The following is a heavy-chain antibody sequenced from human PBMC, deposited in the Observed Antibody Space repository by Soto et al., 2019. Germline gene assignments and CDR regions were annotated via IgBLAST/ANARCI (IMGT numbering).Heavy chain of an antibody. J-gene: IGHJ5*02. CDR3: ASRKVVAALGWFDP. CDR1: GFTFSSYS. D-gene: IGHD2-15*01. CDR2: ISSSSSYI. V-gene: IGHV3-21*01. Sequence: GGSLRLSCAASGFTFSSYSMNWVRQAPGKGLEWVSSISSSSSYIYYADSVKGRFTISRDNAKNSLYLQMNSLRAEDTAVYYCASRKVVAALGWFDPWGQGTLVTVSS.